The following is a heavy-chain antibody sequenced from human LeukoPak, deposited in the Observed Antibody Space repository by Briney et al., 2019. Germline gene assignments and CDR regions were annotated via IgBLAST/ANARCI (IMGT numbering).Heavy chain of an antibody. V-gene: IGHV4-34*01. CDR2: INHSGST. D-gene: IGHD3-10*02. CDR3: ARHVRGAPPPPPDY. Sequence: SETLSLTCAVYGGSFSGYYWSWIRQPPGKGLEWIGEINHSGSTNYNPFLKSRVTISVDTSKNQFSLKLSSVTAADTAVYYCARHVRGAPPPPPDYWGQGTLVTVSS. J-gene: IGHJ4*02. CDR1: GGSFSGYY.